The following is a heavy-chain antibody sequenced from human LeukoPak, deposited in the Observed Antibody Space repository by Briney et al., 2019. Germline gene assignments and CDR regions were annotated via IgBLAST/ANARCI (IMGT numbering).Heavy chain of an antibody. J-gene: IGHJ4*02. D-gene: IGHD3-10*01. CDR3: ARDPYGSGSIFDY. V-gene: IGHV4-4*07. CDR1: GGSISSYY. Sequence: SETLSLTCTASGGSISSYYWSWIRQSAGKGLEWIWRIYTSGSTIYNPSLKSRVTRSVYTSKNQFPLKLNSVTAADTAVYSCARDPYGSGSIFDYSGQGNLVTASS. CDR2: IYTSGST.